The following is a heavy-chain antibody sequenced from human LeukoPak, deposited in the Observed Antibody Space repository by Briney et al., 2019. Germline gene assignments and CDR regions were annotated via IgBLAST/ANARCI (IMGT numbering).Heavy chain of an antibody. CDR3: ANKPAGFDP. CDR2: ISGSGSST. CDR1: GFTFSSYA. Sequence: GGSLRLSCAASGFTFSSYAMSWVRQAPGKGLEWVSAISGSGSSTYYADSVKGRFTVSRDNSKNTLYLQMNSLRVEDTAVYYCANKPAGFDPWGQGTLVTVSS. J-gene: IGHJ5*02. V-gene: IGHV3-23*01. D-gene: IGHD1-14*01.